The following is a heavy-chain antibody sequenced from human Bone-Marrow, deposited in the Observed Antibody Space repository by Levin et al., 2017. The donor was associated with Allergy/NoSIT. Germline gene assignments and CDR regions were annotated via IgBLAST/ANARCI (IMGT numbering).Heavy chain of an antibody. CDR3: AREGYRGYNFDFFDY. Sequence: ASETLSLTCSVSGDSISSSTYYWAWIRQPAGKGLEWIGRIYINGRTDYNPSLKSRVTISVDTSKNQLSLKVTSVTAADTAIYYCAREGYRGYNFDFFDYWGQGVLVSVSS. J-gene: IGHJ4*02. CDR2: IYINGRT. D-gene: IGHD5-24*01. V-gene: IGHV4-61*02. CDR1: GDSISSSTYY.